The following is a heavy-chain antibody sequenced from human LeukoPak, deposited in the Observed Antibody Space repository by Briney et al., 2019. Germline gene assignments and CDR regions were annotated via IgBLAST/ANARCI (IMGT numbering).Heavy chain of an antibody. CDR3: ARAPKQLWSY. J-gene: IGHJ4*02. V-gene: IGHV1-2*02. D-gene: IGHD5-18*01. CDR1: GYTFTVYY. CDR2: INPNSGGT. Sequence: ASVKVSCKVSGYTFTVYYMHWVRQAPGQGLEWLGWINPNSGGTNYAQNFQGRVTMTRDTSISTAYMELSRLRSDDTAVYYCARAPKQLWSYWGQGTLVTVSS.